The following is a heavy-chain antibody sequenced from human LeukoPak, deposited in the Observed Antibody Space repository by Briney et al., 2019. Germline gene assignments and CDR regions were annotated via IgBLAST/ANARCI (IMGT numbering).Heavy chain of an antibody. CDR2: IKQDGSEK. D-gene: IGHD1-26*01. CDR1: GFTFSSYW. J-gene: IGHJ2*01. V-gene: IGHV3-7*03. CDR3: AKDTAVKSWEPIQWYFDL. Sequence: PGGSLRLSCAASGFTFSSYWMSWVRQAPGKGLEWVANIKQDGSEKYYGDSVKGRFTISRDNAKNSLYLQMNSLRAEDTALYYCAKDTAVKSWEPIQWYFDLWGRGTLVTVSS.